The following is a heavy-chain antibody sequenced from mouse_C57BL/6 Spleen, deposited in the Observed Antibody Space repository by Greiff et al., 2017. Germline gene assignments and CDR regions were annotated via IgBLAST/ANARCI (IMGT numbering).Heavy chain of an antibody. D-gene: IGHD2-5*01. CDR3: ARYSKNPHYYAMDY. Sequence: QVQLQQPGAELVKPGASVKLSCKASGYTFTSYWMHWVKQRPGRGLEWIGRIDPNSGGTKYNEKFKSKATLTVDKPSSTAYMQLSSLTSEESAVYYCARYSKNPHYYAMDYWGQGTSVTVSS. CDR1: GYTFTSYW. V-gene: IGHV1-72*01. CDR2: IDPNSGGT. J-gene: IGHJ4*01.